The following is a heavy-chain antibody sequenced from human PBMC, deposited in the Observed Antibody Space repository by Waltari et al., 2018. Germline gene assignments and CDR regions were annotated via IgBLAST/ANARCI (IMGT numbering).Heavy chain of an antibody. CDR2: VRGDGRT. V-gene: IGHV4-4*02. D-gene: IGHD2-15*01. CDR3: ARDRGRGLYLDT. Sequence: QLHLQESGPGLVRPSGTLSLTCAVSGDSMSTTYCWSWVRQSPQKGLEWIGQVRGDGRTTYSPSFANRVTVSSDTSNNLFSLRMTSATAADTAVYYCARDRGRGLYLDTWGPGIQVTVSP. J-gene: IGHJ5*02. CDR1: GDSMSTTYC.